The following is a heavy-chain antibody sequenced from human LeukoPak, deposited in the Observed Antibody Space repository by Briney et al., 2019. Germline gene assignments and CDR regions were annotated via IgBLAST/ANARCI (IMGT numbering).Heavy chain of an antibody. J-gene: IGHJ3*02. CDR2: IYYSGST. D-gene: IGHD3-22*01. Sequence: PSETLSLTSTVSGGSISSYYWSWIRQPPGKGLEWIGYIYYSGSTNYNPSLKSRVTISVDTSKNQFSLKRSSVTAADTAVYYCARGGAGGGTMIVVPPRVAFEIWGQGTMVPVSS. CDR1: GGSISSYY. V-gene: IGHV4-59*12. CDR3: ARGGAGGGTMIVVPPRVAFEI.